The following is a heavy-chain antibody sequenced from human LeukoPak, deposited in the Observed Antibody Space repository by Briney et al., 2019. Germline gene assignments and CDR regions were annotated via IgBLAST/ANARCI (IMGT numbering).Heavy chain of an antibody. Sequence: PGGSLRLSCAASGFTFSSYAMSWVRQAPGKGLEWVSAISGSGDSTYYGDSVKGRFTISRDNSKNTLYLQMNSLRADDTAVYYCAKHSSSSRFDYWGQGTLVTVSS. CDR1: GFTFSSYA. V-gene: IGHV3-23*01. CDR3: AKHSSSSRFDY. D-gene: IGHD6-13*01. CDR2: ISGSGDST. J-gene: IGHJ4*02.